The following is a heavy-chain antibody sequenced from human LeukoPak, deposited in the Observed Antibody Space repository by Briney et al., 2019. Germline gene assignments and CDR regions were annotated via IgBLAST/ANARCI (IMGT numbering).Heavy chain of an antibody. J-gene: IGHJ5*02. CDR1: GYTFTSYY. CDR2: IIPLLGIA. CDR3: ARDRTRWSGYPNWFDP. D-gene: IGHD3-3*01. V-gene: IGHV1-69*04. Sequence: SVKGSCEASGYTFTSYYMHWVRQAPGQGLGWMARIIPLLGIANYAQKFQGRVTITADKSTSTAYMELSSLRSEDTAVYYCARDRTRWSGYPNWFDPWGQGTLVTVSP.